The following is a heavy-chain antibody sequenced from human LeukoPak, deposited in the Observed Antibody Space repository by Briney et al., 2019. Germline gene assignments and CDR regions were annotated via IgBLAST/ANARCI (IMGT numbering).Heavy chain of an antibody. CDR3: ARVIAVAGSTVDY. CDR1: GGTFSSYA. Sequence: ASVKVSCKASGGTFSSYAISWVRQAPGQGLEWMGWISAYNGNTNYAQKLQGRVTMTTDTSTSTAYMELRSLRSDDTAVYYCARVIAVAGSTVDYWGQGTLVTVSP. J-gene: IGHJ4*02. CDR2: ISAYNGNT. V-gene: IGHV1-18*01. D-gene: IGHD6-19*01.